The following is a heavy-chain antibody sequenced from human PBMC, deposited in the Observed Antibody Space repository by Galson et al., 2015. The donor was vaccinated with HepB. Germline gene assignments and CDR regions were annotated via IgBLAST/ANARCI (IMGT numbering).Heavy chain of an antibody. J-gene: IGHJ6*02. D-gene: IGHD4-11*01. V-gene: IGHV3-7*03. CDR3: AREDSNYKYYSCYYGMDV. Sequence: SLRLSCAASGFTFNSYGMSWVRQAPGKGLEWVANIKKDGSNKYYADSVKGRFTISRDNSKNSLYLQMNSLRAEDTAVYYCAREDSNYKYYSCYYGMDVWGQGTMVTVSS. CDR2: IKKDGSNK. CDR1: GFTFNSYG.